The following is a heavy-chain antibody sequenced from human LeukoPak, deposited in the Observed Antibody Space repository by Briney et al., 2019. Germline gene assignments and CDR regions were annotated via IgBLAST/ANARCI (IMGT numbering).Heavy chain of an antibody. D-gene: IGHD2-2*01. CDR2: IYHSGST. CDR1: GGSLSSDSYY. Sequence: SETLSLTCTVFGGSLSSDSYYWGWMRQPPGKGLEWIGEIYHSGSTNYNPSLKSRVTMSVDKSNNQFSLKLSSVTAADTAAYYCARVGVVVPAAMNALDIWGQGTMVTVSS. V-gene: IGHV4-39*07. J-gene: IGHJ3*02. CDR3: ARVGVVVPAAMNALDI.